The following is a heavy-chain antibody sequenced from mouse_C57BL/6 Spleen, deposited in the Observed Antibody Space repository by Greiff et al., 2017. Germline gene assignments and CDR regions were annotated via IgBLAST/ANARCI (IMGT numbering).Heavy chain of an antibody. CDR1: GYSITSCYY. CDR2: ISYDGSN. CDR3: ARINYCSNYFDY. V-gene: IGHV3-6*01. J-gene: IGHJ2*01. D-gene: IGHD1-1*01. Sequence: EVHLVESGPGLVKPYQSLSLTCSFTGYSITSCYYWNWLRQCPGNKLEWMGYISYDGSNNYNPSLKKRFSNTRDTSKNRFFLKLNSVTTEDTATYYCARINYCSNYFDYWGQGTTLTVSS.